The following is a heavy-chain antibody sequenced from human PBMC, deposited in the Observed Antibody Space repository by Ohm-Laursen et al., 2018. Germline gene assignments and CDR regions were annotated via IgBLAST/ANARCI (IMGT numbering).Heavy chain of an antibody. Sequence: SLRLSCTASGFIFGDYSMTWIRQAPGKGLEWISYISSGSVTIHYADSVRGRSTISRDNAKDSLFLQMNSLRAEDTAVCYCARDSSGSGGDSDYWGQGTLVTVSS. CDR2: ISSGSVTI. CDR1: GFIFGDYS. V-gene: IGHV3-11*01. J-gene: IGHJ4*02. D-gene: IGHD3-10*01. CDR3: ARDSSGSGGDSDY.